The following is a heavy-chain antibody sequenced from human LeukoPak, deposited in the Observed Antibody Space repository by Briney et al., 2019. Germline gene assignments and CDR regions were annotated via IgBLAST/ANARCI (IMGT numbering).Heavy chain of an antibody. CDR3: ARGPNSNWSGLDF. Sequence: GRSLRLSCAASGFTFSSYAMHWVRQAPGKGLEWVAVISYDGSNKYYADSVKGRFTISRDNAKNSLYLQVNNLRAEDTAVYYCARGPNSNWSGLDFWGQGTLLTVTS. CDR1: GFTFSSYA. J-gene: IGHJ4*02. CDR2: ISYDGSNK. D-gene: IGHD6-6*01. V-gene: IGHV3-30-3*01.